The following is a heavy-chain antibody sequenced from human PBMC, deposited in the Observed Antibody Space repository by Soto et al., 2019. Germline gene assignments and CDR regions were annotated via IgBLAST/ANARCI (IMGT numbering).Heavy chain of an antibody. CDR2: IYYSGST. CDR1: GGSISSYY. V-gene: IGHV4-59*01. J-gene: IGHJ4*02. Sequence: SETLSLTCTVSGGSISSYYWSWIRQPPGKGLEWIGYIYYSGSTNYNPSLKSRVTISVDTSKNQFSLKLSSVTAVDTAVYYCARGIRTVTPXYWGQGTLVTVS. D-gene: IGHD4-17*01. CDR3: ARGIRTVTPXY.